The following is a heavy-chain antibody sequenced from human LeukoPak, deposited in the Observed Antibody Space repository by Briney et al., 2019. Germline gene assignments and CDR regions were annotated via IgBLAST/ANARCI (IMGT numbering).Heavy chain of an antibody. J-gene: IGHJ4*02. CDR3: ARSGGSRGTVTPPGDF. D-gene: IGHD4-17*01. Sequence: ASVTVSCKASGYTFTTYTMHWVRQAPGQRLKWMGWINADTGNTKCSQEFQGRLTITRDTSASTVYMDLSSLKSEDMAVYYCARSGGSRGTVTPPGDFWGQGTLVTVSS. CDR1: GYTFTTYT. V-gene: IGHV1-3*03. CDR2: INADTGNT.